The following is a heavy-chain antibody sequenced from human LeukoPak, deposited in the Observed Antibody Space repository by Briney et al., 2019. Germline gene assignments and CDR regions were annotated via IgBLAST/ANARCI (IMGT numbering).Heavy chain of an antibody. J-gene: IGHJ4*02. CDR1: GFTFSNYW. CDR3: AREDWYLDS. D-gene: IGHD3/OR15-3a*01. Sequence: GGSLRLSRAASGFTFSNYWVHWVRQAPGKGLVWVSRLKSDGSYTAYADSVKGRFTISRDNARNTLYLQMNSLSAEDTAVYYCAREDWYLDSWGQGTLVTVSS. V-gene: IGHV3-74*01. CDR2: LKSDGSYT.